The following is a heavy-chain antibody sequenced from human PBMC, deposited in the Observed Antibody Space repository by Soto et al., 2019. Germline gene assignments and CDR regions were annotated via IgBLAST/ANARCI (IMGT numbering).Heavy chain of an antibody. D-gene: IGHD3-22*01. Sequence: SGKVSCRASGGTFSSYAISWVRQAPGQRLEWRGVIIPIFGTANYAQKFQGRVTITADESTSTAYMELSSLRSEDTAVYCCARDGNYDSSGYYFGLLPYYYYGMDVWGHGTTVTVSS. CDR2: IIPIFGTA. J-gene: IGHJ6*02. CDR1: GGTFSSYA. CDR3: ARDGNYDSSGYYFGLLPYYYYGMDV. V-gene: IGHV1-69*13.